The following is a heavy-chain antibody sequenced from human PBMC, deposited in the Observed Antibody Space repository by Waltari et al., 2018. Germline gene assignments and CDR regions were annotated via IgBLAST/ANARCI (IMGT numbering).Heavy chain of an antibody. CDR3: ARVRSSGFDY. D-gene: IGHD6-19*01. J-gene: IGHJ4*02. CDR1: GFTFSGFS. V-gene: IGHV3-48*04. CDR2: ISSSGSTM. Sequence: EVQLVESGGGLVQPGGSLRLSCAASGFTFSGFSMNWVRQAPGKGLECVSYISSSGSTMFYADSVKGRFTISRVNAKNSLYVQMNSLRAEDTAVYYCARVRSSGFDYWGQGTLVTVSS.